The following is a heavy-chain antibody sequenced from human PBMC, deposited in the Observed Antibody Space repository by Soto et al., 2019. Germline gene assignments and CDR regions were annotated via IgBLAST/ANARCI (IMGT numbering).Heavy chain of an antibody. Sequence: QVQLVESGGGVVQPGRSLRLSCAASGFTFRNYGMHWVRQAPAKGLEWVALVWYDGGNKNYVDSVKGRFTISRDNSKTSLYLQMNSLRDEDTAVYYCVRAAGYSGDDYVYYYGMDVWVQGTTVTVSS. CDR2: VWYDGGNK. V-gene: IGHV3-33*01. CDR3: VRAAGYSGDDYVYYYGMDV. J-gene: IGHJ6*02. CDR1: GFTFRNYG. D-gene: IGHD5-12*01.